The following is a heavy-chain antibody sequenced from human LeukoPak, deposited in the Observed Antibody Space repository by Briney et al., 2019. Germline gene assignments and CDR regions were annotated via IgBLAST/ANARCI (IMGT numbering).Heavy chain of an antibody. CDR3: ARARRQLWRSFDP. V-gene: IGHV1-8*03. CDR1: GYTFTSYD. CDR2: MNPNSGNT. Sequence: GASVKVSRKASGYTFTSYDINWVRQATGQGLEWMGWMNPNSGNTGYAQKFQGRVTITRNTSISTAYMELSSLRSEDTAVYYCARARRQLWRSFDPWGQGTLVTVSS. J-gene: IGHJ5*02. D-gene: IGHD5-18*01.